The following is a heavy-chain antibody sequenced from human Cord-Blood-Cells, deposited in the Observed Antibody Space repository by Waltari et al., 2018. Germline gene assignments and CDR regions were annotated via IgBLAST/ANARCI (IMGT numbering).Heavy chain of an antibody. V-gene: IGHV4-34*01. J-gene: IGHJ3*02. CDR1: GGSFSGYY. CDR2: INHSGST. D-gene: IGHD2-21*01. CDR3: ARGGGDRAPYAFDI. Sequence: QVQLQQWGAGLLKPSETLSLTCAVYGGSFSGYYWSWIRQPPGKGLEWIGEINHSGSTNYNPSLKNRVTRSVDTAKNQFSLKLSSVTAADTAVYYCARGGGDRAPYAFDIWGQGTMVTVSS.